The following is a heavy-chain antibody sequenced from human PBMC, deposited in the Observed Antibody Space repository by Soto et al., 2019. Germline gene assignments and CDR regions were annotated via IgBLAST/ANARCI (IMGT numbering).Heavy chain of an antibody. J-gene: IGHJ4*02. D-gene: IGHD2-2*01. CDR1: GFSFSSYW. Sequence: VRLSCAASGFSFSSYWMSWVRQAPGKGLEWVANIKQDGSAKYYVESVEGRFTISRDNAKNSLYLQMDSLRAEDTAVYYCAPWGGTCNSSSCYGGYWGQGTLVTVSS. CDR2: IKQDGSAK. CDR3: APWGGTCNSSSCYGGY. V-gene: IGHV3-7*01.